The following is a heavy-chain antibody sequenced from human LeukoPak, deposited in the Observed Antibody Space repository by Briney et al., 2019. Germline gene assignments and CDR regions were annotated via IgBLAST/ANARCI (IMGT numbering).Heavy chain of an antibody. CDR2: ISGSGGST. Sequence: GGSLRLSCAASGFTFSSYAMSWVRQAPGKGLEWVSAISGSGGSTYYADSVKGRFTISRDNSKNTLYLQMNSLRAEDTAVYYCAKGRYSSGYVGGDYWGQGTLVTVSS. CDR1: GFTFSSYA. CDR3: AKGRYSSGYVGGDY. D-gene: IGHD6-19*01. V-gene: IGHV3-23*01. J-gene: IGHJ4*02.